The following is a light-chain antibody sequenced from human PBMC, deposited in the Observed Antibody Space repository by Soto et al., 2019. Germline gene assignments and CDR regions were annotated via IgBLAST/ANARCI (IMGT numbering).Light chain of an antibody. V-gene: IGKV3-11*01. CDR3: QQRSSWPGT. J-gene: IGKJ5*01. Sequence: EIVLTQSPATLSSSLGERATLSCRASQSVSSYLAWFQQKPGQAPRLLIYDASNRATGVPARFSGSGSGTDFTLTISSLETEDFAVYYCQQRSSWPGTFGQGTRLEIK. CDR1: QSVSSY. CDR2: DAS.